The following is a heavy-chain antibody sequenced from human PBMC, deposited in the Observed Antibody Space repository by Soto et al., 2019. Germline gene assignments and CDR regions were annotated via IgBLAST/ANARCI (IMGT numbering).Heavy chain of an antibody. CDR3: ARDIGSYAYGEGY. CDR1: GGSINSYW. J-gene: IGHJ4*02. D-gene: IGHD3-10*01. V-gene: IGHV4-4*07. Sequence: SETLSLTCSVSGGSINSYWWSWIRQPAGKGLEWIGRVYSSGTTDYNPSLNSRAAMSVETSKNQFSLKLSSVTAADTAVYYCARDIGSYAYGEGYWGQGIQVTVSS. CDR2: VYSSGTT.